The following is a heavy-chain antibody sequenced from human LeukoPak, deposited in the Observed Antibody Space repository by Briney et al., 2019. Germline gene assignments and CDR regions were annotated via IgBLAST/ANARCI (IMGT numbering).Heavy chain of an antibody. J-gene: IGHJ4*02. CDR2: LYYSGRT. CDR1: GGSISSSSDY. D-gene: IGHD3/OR15-3a*01. V-gene: IGHV4-39*01. Sequence: SETLSLTCTVSGGSISSSSDYWGGIRQPPGMALEWIGSLYYSGRTYYNPSLKGRVTISVDTSKNQVSLKLSYVTAADTAVYYCATHRGLRYFDYWGQATLVTVSS. CDR3: ATHRGLRYFDY.